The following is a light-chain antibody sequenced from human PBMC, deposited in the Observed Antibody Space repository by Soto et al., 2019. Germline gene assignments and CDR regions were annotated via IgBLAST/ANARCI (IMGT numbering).Light chain of an antibody. Sequence: IQMTQSPSSLSASVGDRVSITCRASQSISTHLSWYQQKPGKAPKLLIYAASSLQSWVPSRFSGSGSGRDFTLTINSLHPDDFATYYCQQYDTYSSFGQGTKVDIK. J-gene: IGKJ1*01. CDR2: AAS. V-gene: IGKV1-39*01. CDR3: QQYDTYSS. CDR1: QSISTH.